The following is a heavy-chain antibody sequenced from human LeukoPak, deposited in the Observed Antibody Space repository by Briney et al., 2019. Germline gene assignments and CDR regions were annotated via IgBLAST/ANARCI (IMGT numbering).Heavy chain of an antibody. J-gene: IGHJ5*02. Sequence: ASVKVSCKASGYTFTIYTIHRVRQAPGQRLEWMGWINTGNGNTEYSQKFRGRVTVTTDTSASTAYMELSSLRSEHTAVYYCARCGYSDAWSCDHWGQGTLVTVSS. V-gene: IGHV1-3*04. D-gene: IGHD5-18*01. CDR2: INTGNGNT. CDR3: ARCGYSDAWSCDH. CDR1: GYTFTIYT.